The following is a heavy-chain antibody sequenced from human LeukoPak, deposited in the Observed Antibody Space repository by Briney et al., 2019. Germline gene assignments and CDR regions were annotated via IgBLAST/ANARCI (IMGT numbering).Heavy chain of an antibody. CDR1: GFTFSSYS. V-gene: IGHV3-21*01. CDR3: ARYSSSSDTFDI. Sequence: GGSLRLSCEASGFTFSSYSMNWVRQAPGRGLEWVSSISSSSSYIYYADSVKGRFTISRDNAKNSLYLQMNGLRAEDTAVYYCARYSSSSDTFDIWGQGTMVTVSS. CDR2: ISSSSSYI. J-gene: IGHJ3*02. D-gene: IGHD6-6*01.